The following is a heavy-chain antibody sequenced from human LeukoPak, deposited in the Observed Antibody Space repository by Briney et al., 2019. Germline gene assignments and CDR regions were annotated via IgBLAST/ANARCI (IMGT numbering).Heavy chain of an antibody. CDR1: GFTFSGSA. V-gene: IGHV3-73*01. D-gene: IGHD3-10*01. CDR3: ARTGGFGDLYYFDY. J-gene: IGHJ4*02. Sequence: GGSLRLSCAASGFTFSGSAMHWVRQASGKGLEWVGRIRSKANSYATAYAASVKGRFTISRDDSKNTAYLQMNSLRADDTAVYYCARTGGFGDLYYFDYWGQGTLVTVSS. CDR2: IRSKANSYAT.